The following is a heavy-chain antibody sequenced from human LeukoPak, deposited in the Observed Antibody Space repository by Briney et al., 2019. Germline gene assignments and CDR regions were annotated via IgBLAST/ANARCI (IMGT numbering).Heavy chain of an antibody. V-gene: IGHV3-23*01. D-gene: IGHD5-18*01. Sequence: LTGGSLRLSCAASGFTFSSYAMSWVRQAPGKGLEWVSAISGSGGSTYYADSVKGRFTISRDNSKNTLYLQMNSLRAEDTAVYYCAKDLSPSYGSWWAYYFDYWGQGTLVTVSS. CDR1: GFTFSSYA. J-gene: IGHJ4*02. CDR2: ISGSGGST. CDR3: AKDLSPSYGSWWAYYFDY.